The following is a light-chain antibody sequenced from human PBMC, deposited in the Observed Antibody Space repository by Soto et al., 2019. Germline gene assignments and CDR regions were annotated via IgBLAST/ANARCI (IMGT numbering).Light chain of an antibody. CDR2: EVS. CDR3: SSYAGSNSYV. V-gene: IGLV2-8*01. J-gene: IGLJ1*01. Sequence: QSALTQPPSASGSPGQSVTISCTGTSSDVGGYKYVSWCQQHPGKAPKLMIYEVSKRPSGVPDRFSGSKSGNTASLTVSGLQAEDEADYYCSSYAGSNSYVFGTGTKVTVL. CDR1: SSDVGGYKY.